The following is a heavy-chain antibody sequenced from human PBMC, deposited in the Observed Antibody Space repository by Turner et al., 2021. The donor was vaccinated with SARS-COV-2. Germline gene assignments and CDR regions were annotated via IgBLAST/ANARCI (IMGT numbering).Heavy chain of an antibody. J-gene: IGHJ4*02. CDR2: FDPEDRET. CDR3: ATDPLGWAGYDY. Sequence: QVQLVQSGAEMKKPGASVKVSCKVSGYTLTEIFIHWVRQAPGKGLEWMGGFDPEDRETIYAQKFQGRVTMTEDTSTDIAYMELSSLSSDDTAVYYCATDPLGWAGYDYWGRGTLVTVSS. CDR1: GYTLTEIF. V-gene: IGHV1-24*01. D-gene: IGHD6-25*01.